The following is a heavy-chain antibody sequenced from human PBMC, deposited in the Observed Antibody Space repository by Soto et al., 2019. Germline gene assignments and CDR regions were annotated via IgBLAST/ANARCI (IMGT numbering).Heavy chain of an antibody. CDR3: ARGPYSNYRYGMDV. CDR1: GGTFSSYA. CDR2: IIPTFGTA. Sequence: QVQLVQSGAEVKKPGSSVKVSCKASGGTFSSYAISWLRQAPGQGLEWMGGIIPTFGTANYAQKFQGRVKMTGDEPTSTAYREPSSLRSEDTAVYYCARGPYSNYRYGMDVWGQGTTVTVAS. V-gene: IGHV1-69*01. J-gene: IGHJ6*02. D-gene: IGHD4-4*01.